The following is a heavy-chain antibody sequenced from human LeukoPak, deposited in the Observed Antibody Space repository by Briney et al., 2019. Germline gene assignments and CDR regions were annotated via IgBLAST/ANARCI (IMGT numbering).Heavy chain of an antibody. CDR2: INHSGST. Sequence: SETLSLTCAVYGGSFSGYYWSWIRQPPGKGLEWIGEINHSGSTNYNPSLKSRVTISVDTSKNQFSLKLSSVTAADTAVYYCARGGGSRPAGFDYWGQGTLVTVSS. CDR3: ARGGGSRPAGFDY. V-gene: IGHV4-34*01. D-gene: IGHD5-12*01. CDR1: GGSFSGYY. J-gene: IGHJ4*02.